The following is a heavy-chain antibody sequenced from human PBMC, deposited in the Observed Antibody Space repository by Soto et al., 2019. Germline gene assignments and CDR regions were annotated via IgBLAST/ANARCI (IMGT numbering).Heavy chain of an antibody. CDR2: IYYSGST. V-gene: IGHV4-59*01. J-gene: IGHJ4*02. CDR1: GGSISSYY. Sequence: SETLSLTCTVSGGSISSYYWSWIRQPPGKGLEWIGYIYYSGSTNYNPSLKSRVTISVDTSKNQFSLKLSSVTAVDTAVYYCARGGCSGGSCAFDYWGQGTLVTVSS. CDR3: ARGGCSGGSCAFDY. D-gene: IGHD2-15*01.